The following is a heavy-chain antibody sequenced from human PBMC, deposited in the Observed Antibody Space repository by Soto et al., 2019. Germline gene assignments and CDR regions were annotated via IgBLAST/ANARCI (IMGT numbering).Heavy chain of an antibody. CDR1: GFRVTDSA. J-gene: IGHJ4*02. V-gene: IGHV3-23*04. CDR2: ISGSGGST. CDR3: AKDSLAIPEGGYDY. Sequence: EVQLVESGGGLVQPGGSLKLSCTASGFRVTDSAMDWVRQAAGKGLEWVSAISGSGGSTYYADSVKGRFTISRDNSKNTLYLQMNSLRAEDTAVYYCAKDSLAIPEGGYDYWGQGTLVTVSS. D-gene: IGHD5-12*01.